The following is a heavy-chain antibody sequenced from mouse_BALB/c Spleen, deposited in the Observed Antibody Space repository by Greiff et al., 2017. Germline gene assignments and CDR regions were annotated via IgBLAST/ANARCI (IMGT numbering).Heavy chain of an antibody. CDR1: GYTFTSYW. Sequence: QVQLQQPGAELVRPGASVKLSCKASGYTFTSYWINWVKQRPGQGLEWIGNIYPSDSYTNYNQKFKDKATLTVDKSSSTAYMQLSSPTSEDSAVYYCARSDGYLAWFAYWGQGTLVTVSA. J-gene: IGHJ3*01. CDR2: IYPSDSYT. CDR3: ARSDGYLAWFAY. D-gene: IGHD2-3*01. V-gene: IGHV1-69*02.